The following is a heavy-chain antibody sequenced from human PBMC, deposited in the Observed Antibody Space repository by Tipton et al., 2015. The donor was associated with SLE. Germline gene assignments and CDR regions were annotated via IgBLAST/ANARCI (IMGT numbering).Heavy chain of an antibody. CDR2: INYSGST. Sequence: TLSLTCTVSGGSISSYYWSWIRQPPGKGLEWIGYINYSGSTNYNPSLKSRVTISVDTSKNQFSLKLSSVTAADTAVYYCAREPAASGWFDPWGQGTLVTVSS. D-gene: IGHD2-2*01. V-gene: IGHV4-59*01. J-gene: IGHJ5*02. CDR1: GGSISSYY. CDR3: AREPAASGWFDP.